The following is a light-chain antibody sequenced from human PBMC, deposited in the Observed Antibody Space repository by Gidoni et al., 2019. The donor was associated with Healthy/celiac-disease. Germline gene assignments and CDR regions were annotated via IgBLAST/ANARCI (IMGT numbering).Light chain of an antibody. CDR1: QRVSSY. Sequence: EIVLTQSPATLSLSPGERATLSCRASQRVSSYLAWYQQKPVQSPRLLIYDASNRATGIPARFSGSGSGTDFTLTISSLEPEDFAVYYCQQRSNWPPYTFGQGTKLEIK. CDR3: QQRSNWPPYT. V-gene: IGKV3-11*01. J-gene: IGKJ2*01. CDR2: DAS.